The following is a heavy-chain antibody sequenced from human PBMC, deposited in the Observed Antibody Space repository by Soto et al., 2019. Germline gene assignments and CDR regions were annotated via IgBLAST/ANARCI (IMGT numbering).Heavy chain of an antibody. CDR2: ISGSGGST. CDR1: GFTFSSYA. CDR3: AKDFSLTIFGVVPFDY. D-gene: IGHD3-3*01. J-gene: IGHJ4*02. V-gene: IGHV3-23*01. Sequence: GGSLRLSCAASGFTFSSYAMSWVRPAPGKGLEWVSAISGSGGSTYYADSVKGRFTISRDNSKNTLYLQMNSLRAEDTAVYYCAKDFSLTIFGVVPFDYWGQGTLVTVSS.